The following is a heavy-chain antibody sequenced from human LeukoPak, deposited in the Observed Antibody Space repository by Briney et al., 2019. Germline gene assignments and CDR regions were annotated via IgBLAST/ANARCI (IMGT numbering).Heavy chain of an antibody. CDR1: GYTFTSYG. D-gene: IGHD4-23*01. V-gene: IGHV1-18*01. J-gene: IGHJ4*02. CDR2: ISSYNGDT. Sequence: GASVTVSFKASGYTFTSYGITWVRQAPGQGLEWMGWISSYNGDTKYAQKVQGRVTVTTDTSTSTAYMELRSLSLDDTAVYYCARGDYGGGFDYWGLGTLVTVSS. CDR3: ARGDYGGGFDY.